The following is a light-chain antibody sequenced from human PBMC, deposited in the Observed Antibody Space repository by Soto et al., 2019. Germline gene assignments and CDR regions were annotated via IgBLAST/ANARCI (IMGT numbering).Light chain of an antibody. CDR3: QQSYSTPPT. CDR2: AAS. CDR1: QSISSY. Sequence: DIQMTQSPSSLSASVGDRVTITCRASQSISSYLNWYQQKPGKAPKLLIYAASSLQSGVPSRFSGSGSVTDFTLTISSLQREDFATYYCQQSYSTPPTFGQGTKLEIK. J-gene: IGKJ2*01. V-gene: IGKV1-39*01.